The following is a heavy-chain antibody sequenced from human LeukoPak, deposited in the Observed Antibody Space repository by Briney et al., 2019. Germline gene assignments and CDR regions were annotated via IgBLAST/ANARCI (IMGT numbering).Heavy chain of an antibody. J-gene: IGHJ4*02. D-gene: IGHD3-22*01. CDR3: VGCYYDSSGHFVY. CDR1: GYSFTVYY. CDR2: IIPILGIA. V-gene: IGHV1-69*02. Sequence: SVTVSLTSSGYSFTVYYIHWVRQAPAQGLEWVGRIIPILGIANYAQTFHGRVTIPADKSTSTAHMELSSLRSEDTAVYYCVGCYYDSSGHFVYWGQGTLVTVSS.